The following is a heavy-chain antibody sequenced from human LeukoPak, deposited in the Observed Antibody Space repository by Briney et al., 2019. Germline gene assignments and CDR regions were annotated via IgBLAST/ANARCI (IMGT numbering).Heavy chain of an antibody. CDR3: ARAGIAVAGRGPYYYYYYYMDV. V-gene: IGHV4-39*07. Sequence: SETLSLTCTVSGGSISSSSYYWGWIRQPPGDGLEWIGSIYYSGSTYYNPSLKSRVTISVDTSKNQFSLKLSSVTAADTAVYYCARAGIAVAGRGPYYYYYYYMDVWGKGTTVTISS. J-gene: IGHJ6*03. CDR2: IYYSGST. D-gene: IGHD6-19*01. CDR1: GGSISSSSYY.